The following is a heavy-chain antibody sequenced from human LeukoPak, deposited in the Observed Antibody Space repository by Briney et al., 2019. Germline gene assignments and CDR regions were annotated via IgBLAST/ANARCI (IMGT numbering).Heavy chain of an antibody. CDR2: IIPILGIA. V-gene: IGHV1-69*04. CDR1: GGTFSSYA. Sequence: GASVKVSCKASGGTFSSYAISWVRQASGQGLEWMGRIIPILGIANYAQKFQGRVTITADKSTSTAYMELSSLRSEDTAVYYCARDYCSSTSCYSSWFDPWGQGTLVTVSS. D-gene: IGHD2-2*02. CDR3: ARDYCSSTSCYSSWFDP. J-gene: IGHJ5*02.